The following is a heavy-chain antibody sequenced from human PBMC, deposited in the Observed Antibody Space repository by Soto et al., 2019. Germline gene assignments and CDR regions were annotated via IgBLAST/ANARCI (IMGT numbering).Heavy chain of an antibody. Sequence: SVKVSCKASGGTFSSYAISWVRQAPGQGLEWMGGIIPIFGTANYAQKFQGRVTITADKSTSTAYMELSSLRSEDTAVYYCARSGWYFTYYYYGMDVWGQGTTVTVSS. CDR3: ARSGWYFTYYYYGMDV. CDR2: IIPIFGTA. V-gene: IGHV1-69*06. J-gene: IGHJ6*02. CDR1: GGTFSSYA. D-gene: IGHD6-19*01.